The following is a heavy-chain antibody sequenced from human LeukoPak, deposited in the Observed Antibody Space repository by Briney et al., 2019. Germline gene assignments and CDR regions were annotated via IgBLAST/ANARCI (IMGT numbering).Heavy chain of an antibody. J-gene: IGHJ4*02. V-gene: IGHV4-59*01. Sequence: SETLSLTCTVSGASISRDYWTWIRQPPGKGLGWIGYIYNGVITTYSPSLNSRVTISLDTSNNQIFLTLSSVTAADTAVFYCAKGGTYGGGADYWGQGTLVTVSS. CDR3: AKGGTYGGGADY. CDR2: IYNGVIT. D-gene: IGHD1-26*01. CDR1: GASISRDY.